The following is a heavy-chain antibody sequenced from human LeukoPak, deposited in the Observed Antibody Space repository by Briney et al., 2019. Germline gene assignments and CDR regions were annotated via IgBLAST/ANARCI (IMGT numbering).Heavy chain of an antibody. CDR2: ISGSGGNT. CDR3: AKGYCSSTSCSLGWYFDL. CDR1: GFTFSSYA. Sequence: PGGSLRLSCAASGFTFSSYAMSWVRQAPGKGLEWVSAISGSGGNTYYADSVRGRFTISRDISKNTLFLQMNSLRAEDTAVYYCAKGYCSSTSCSLGWYFDLWGRGTLVTVSS. J-gene: IGHJ2*01. D-gene: IGHD2-2*01. V-gene: IGHV3-23*01.